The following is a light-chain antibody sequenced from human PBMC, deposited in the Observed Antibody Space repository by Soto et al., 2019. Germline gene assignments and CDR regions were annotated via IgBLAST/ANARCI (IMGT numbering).Light chain of an antibody. CDR1: QSVNTY. V-gene: IGKV3-11*01. Sequence: EIVLTQSPATLSLSPGVRATLSCRASQSVNTYLAWYQQKPGQAPRLLLYDAYNRDTGIPARLSGSGSGTAFTLTISCLETEDFAVYYCQQRSNWPTVGQGTRLEIK. CDR3: QQRSNWPT. J-gene: IGKJ5*01. CDR2: DAY.